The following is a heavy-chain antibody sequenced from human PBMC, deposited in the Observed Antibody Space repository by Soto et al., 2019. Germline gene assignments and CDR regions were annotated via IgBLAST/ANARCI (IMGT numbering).Heavy chain of an antibody. V-gene: IGHV5-51*01. Sequence: GESLKISCQGSGYTFTSYWIAWVRQKAGKGLECMGIIYPDDSDTRYSPSFQGQVTISADKSISTAYLQWGSLKASDTAMYYCARHLREFGPYYYDSSGYHYGMDVWGQGTTVTVSS. J-gene: IGHJ6*02. D-gene: IGHD3-22*01. CDR3: ARHLREFGPYYYDSSGYHYGMDV. CDR1: GYTFTSYW. CDR2: IYPDDSDT.